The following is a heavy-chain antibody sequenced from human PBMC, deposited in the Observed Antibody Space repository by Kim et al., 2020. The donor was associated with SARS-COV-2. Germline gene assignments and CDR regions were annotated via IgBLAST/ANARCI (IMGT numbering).Heavy chain of an antibody. D-gene: IGHD2-15*01. CDR1: GFTFNNFW. CDR2: VSGDGNRY. J-gene: IGHJ4*02. V-gene: IGHV3-74*01. CDR3: ARDRRTPSADYYFDY. Sequence: GGSLRLSCAASGFTFNNFWIHWVRQGPGTGLVYVSGVSGDGNRYWYADSVKGRFTISRDNAKNTVFLHMNSLRAEDTAMYFCARDRRTPSADYYFDYWGQGILVTVSS.